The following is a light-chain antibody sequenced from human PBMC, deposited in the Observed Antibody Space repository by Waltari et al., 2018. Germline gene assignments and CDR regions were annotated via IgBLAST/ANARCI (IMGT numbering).Light chain of an antibody. V-gene: IGLV2-23*02. CDR1: SSDVGVYNY. CDR2: DVT. J-gene: IGLJ2*01. CDR3: CSYAGSSTLV. Sequence: QSALTQPASVSGSPGQSITISCTGTSSDVGVYNYVSWYQQHPGKAPKLMIYDVTTRPSGVSDRFSGSKSGNTASLTISGLQAEDEADYYCCSYAGSSTLVFGGGTKLTVL.